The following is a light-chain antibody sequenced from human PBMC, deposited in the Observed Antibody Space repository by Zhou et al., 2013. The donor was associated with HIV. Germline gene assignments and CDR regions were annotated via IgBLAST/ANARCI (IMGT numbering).Light chain of an antibody. Sequence: EIVLPQSPDTLSLSPGERGTLSCRASQSVSTSYLAWYQQKPDLAPSLLIYATSSRATGIPDRFSGSGSGTDFTLTISRLEPEDFAVYYCQHYDNSVTFGGGTKVEIK. CDR2: ATS. V-gene: IGKV3-20*01. J-gene: IGKJ4*01. CDR1: QSVSTSY. CDR3: QHYDNSVT.